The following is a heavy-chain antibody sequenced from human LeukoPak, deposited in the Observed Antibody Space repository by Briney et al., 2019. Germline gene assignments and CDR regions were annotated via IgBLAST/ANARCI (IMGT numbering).Heavy chain of an antibody. V-gene: IGHV3-23*01. D-gene: IGHD3-10*01. CDR1: GFTFSGYA. CDR3: ANYPYYYGSGIPDY. CDR2: ISGSGGTT. J-gene: IGHJ4*02. Sequence: PGGSLRLSCAASGFTFSGYAMSWVRQAPGKGLEWVSAISGSGGTTYYADSVKGRFTISRDNSKNTLFLQMNSLRAEDTAVYYRANYPYYYGSGIPDYWGQGTLVTVSS.